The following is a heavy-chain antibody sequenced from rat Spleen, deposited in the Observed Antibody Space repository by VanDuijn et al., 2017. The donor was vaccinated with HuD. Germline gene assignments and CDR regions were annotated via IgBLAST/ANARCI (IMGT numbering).Heavy chain of an antibody. D-gene: IGHD5-1*01. CDR1: GFTFSDYY. CDR2: INYDGSST. Sequence: EVQLVESDGGLVQPGRSLKLSCAASGFTFSDYYMAWVRQAPTKGLEWVATINYDGSSTYYRDSVKGRFTISRDNAKSTLYLQMNSLRSEDTATYYCARHGLGSWYFDFWGPGTMVTVSS. V-gene: IGHV5-29*01. J-gene: IGHJ1*01. CDR3: ARHGLGSWYFDF.